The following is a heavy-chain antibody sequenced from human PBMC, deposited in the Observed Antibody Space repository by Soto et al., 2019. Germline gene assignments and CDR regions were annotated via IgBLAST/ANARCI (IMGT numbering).Heavy chain of an antibody. V-gene: IGHV1-69*06. D-gene: IGHD1-1*01. Sequence: GASVKVSCKASGGTFSSYAISWVRQAPGQGLEWMGGIIPIFGTANYAQKFQGRVTITADKSTSTAYMELSSLRSEDTAVYYCARGIINGANLNDYYYYYYGMDVWGQGTTVTVSS. CDR2: IIPIFGTA. J-gene: IGHJ6*02. CDR1: GGTFSSYA. CDR3: ARGIINGANLNDYYYYYYGMDV.